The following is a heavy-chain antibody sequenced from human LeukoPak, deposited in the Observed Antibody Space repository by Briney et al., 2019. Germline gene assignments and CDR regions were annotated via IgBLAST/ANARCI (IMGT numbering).Heavy chain of an antibody. D-gene: IGHD3-16*01. CDR1: GYTFNRYG. V-gene: IGHV1-18*01. CDR2: IYTDNGNT. Sequence: ASVTVSCKASGYTFNRYGISWVRQAPGQGLEWMGWIYTDNGNTNYAPKLQDRVTMTTDTPTSTVYMEVRSLESDDTAVYYCARDWGSIKVITDFWGQGTLVTVSS. J-gene: IGHJ4*02. CDR3: ARDWGSIKVITDF.